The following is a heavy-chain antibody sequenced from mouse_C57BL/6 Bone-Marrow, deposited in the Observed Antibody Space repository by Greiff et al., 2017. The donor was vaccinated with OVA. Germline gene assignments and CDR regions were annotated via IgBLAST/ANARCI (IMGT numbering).Heavy chain of an antibody. J-gene: IGHJ4*01. Sequence: QVTLKESGPGILQPSQTLSLTCSFSGFSLSTFGMGVGWIRQPSGKGLEWLAHIGWDDDKYYNTALKSLLTNSKDTSKNQVFLKIANVDTADTATYYCARILAMVTTLYYYAVDYWGQGTSVTVSS. CDR1: GFSLSTFGMG. D-gene: IGHD2-1*01. CDR2: IGWDDDK. CDR3: ARILAMVTTLYYYAVDY. V-gene: IGHV8-8*01.